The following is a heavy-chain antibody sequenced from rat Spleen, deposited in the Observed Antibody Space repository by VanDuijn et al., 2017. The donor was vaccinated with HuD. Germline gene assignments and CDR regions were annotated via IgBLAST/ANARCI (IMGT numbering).Heavy chain of an antibody. J-gene: IGHJ2*01. CDR1: GFSLMDYI. D-gene: IGHD4-2*01. CDR3: ARDRTGPFDY. Sequence: QVQLKESGPGLVQPSQTLSLTCTVSGFSLMDYIVHWVRQPPGKGLEWMGRMKYDGVPYYNSALKSRLTISRDTSKSQVFLKMNSLQTEDSATYYCARDRTGPFDYWGQGVMVTVSS. CDR2: MKYDGVP. V-gene: IGHV2S30*01.